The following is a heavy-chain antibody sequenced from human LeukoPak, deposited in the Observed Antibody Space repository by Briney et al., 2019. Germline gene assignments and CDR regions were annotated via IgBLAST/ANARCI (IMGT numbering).Heavy chain of an antibody. V-gene: IGHV4-39*07. J-gene: IGHJ5*02. CDR3: ARDSDYVRAQNWFDP. Sequence: SETLSLTCTVSGGSISSSSYYWGWIRQPPGKGLEWIGSIYYSGSTYYNPSLKSRVTISVDTSKNQFSLKLSSVTAADTAVYYCARDSDYVRAQNWFDPWGQGTLVTVSS. CDR2: IYYSGST. D-gene: IGHD4/OR15-4a*01. CDR1: GGSISSSSYY.